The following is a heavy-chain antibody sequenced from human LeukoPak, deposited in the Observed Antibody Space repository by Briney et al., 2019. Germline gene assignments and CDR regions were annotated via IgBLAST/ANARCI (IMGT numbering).Heavy chain of an antibody. J-gene: IGHJ4*02. D-gene: IGHD2-21*02. CDR2: IRSKAYGGTT. CDR3: TGASGQKRWRDIVVVTANDY. Sequence: PGRSLRLSCTTSGFTFGDYAMSWFRQAPGKGLEWVGFIRSKAYGGTTEYAASVKGRFTISRDDSKSIAYLQMNSLKTEDTAVYYCTGASGQKRWRDIVVVTANDYWGQGTLVTVSS. CDR1: GFTFGDYA. V-gene: IGHV3-49*03.